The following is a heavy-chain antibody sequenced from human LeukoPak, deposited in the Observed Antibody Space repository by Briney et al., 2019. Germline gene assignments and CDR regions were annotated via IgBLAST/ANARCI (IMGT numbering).Heavy chain of an antibody. CDR2: IYDRGPA. CDR3: ARSRQASGLFNS. Sequence: KSSETLSLTCTVSGYAITSGGFSWNWIRQPPGKGLEWIGCIYDRGPAYYNPSLKSRFTISVDRPKNQFFLNVTSPTAADTAVYYCARSRQASGLFNSWGQGTLVVVSS. V-gene: IGHV4-30-2*01. D-gene: IGHD3-10*01. CDR1: GYAITSGGFS. J-gene: IGHJ5*01.